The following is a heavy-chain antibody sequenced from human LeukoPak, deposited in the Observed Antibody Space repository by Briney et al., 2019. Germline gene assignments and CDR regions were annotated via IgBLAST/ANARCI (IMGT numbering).Heavy chain of an antibody. V-gene: IGHV4-39*01. D-gene: IGHD3-22*01. CDR1: AGSISSSSHY. Sequence: PSETLSLTCTVSAGSISSSSHYWGWIRQPPGKGLEWIGSIYYSGSTYYIPSPESRVTISVDTSKNQFSLKLSSVTAADTAVYYCARQGDSKMSSRFDYWGQGTLVTVSS. J-gene: IGHJ4*02. CDR2: IYYSGST. CDR3: ARQGDSKMSSRFDY.